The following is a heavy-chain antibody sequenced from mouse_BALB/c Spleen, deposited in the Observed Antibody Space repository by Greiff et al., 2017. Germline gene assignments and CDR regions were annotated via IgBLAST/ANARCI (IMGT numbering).Heavy chain of an antibody. CDR2: IYPGNSDT. J-gene: IGHJ4*01. CDR1: GYSFTSYW. D-gene: IGHD2-4*01. V-gene: IGHV1-5*01. CDR3: TRSTMIMPYAMDY. Sequence: EVKLQESGTVLARPGASVKMSCKASGYSFTSYWMHWVKQRPGQGLEWIGAIYPGNSDTSYNQKFKGKAKLTAVTSASTAYMELSSLTNEDSAVYYCTRSTMIMPYAMDYWGQGTSVTVSS.